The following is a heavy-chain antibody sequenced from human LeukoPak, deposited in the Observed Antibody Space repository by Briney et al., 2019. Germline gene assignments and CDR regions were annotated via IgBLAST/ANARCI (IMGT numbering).Heavy chain of an antibody. V-gene: IGHV6-1*01. CDR1: GDSVSSNSAA. D-gene: IGHD1-26*01. CDR2: TYYRSKWYN. J-gene: IGHJ4*02. Sequence: SQTLSLTCAISGDSVSSNSAAWNWIRQSPSRGLEWLGRTYYRSKWYNHYAVSVKSRIIINPDTSKNQFSLQLNSVTPGDTAVYYCAQGGSYNFDYWGQGTLVTVSS. CDR3: AQGGSYNFDY.